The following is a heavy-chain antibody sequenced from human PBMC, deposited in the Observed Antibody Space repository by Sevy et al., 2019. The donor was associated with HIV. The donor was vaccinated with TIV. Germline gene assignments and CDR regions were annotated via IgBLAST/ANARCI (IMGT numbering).Heavy chain of an antibody. CDR2: MRSKAFAGTT. CDR3: IRSRQLGYTAMVPDY. D-gene: IGHD5-18*01. CDR1: GFNLGDYA. Sequence: GGSLRLSCSTSGFNLGDYAMSWVRQSPGKGLEWVGLMRSKAFAGTTEYAASVKGRLTISTDDSKASAHLQMNSLRAEDTGVYYCIRSRQLGYTAMVPDYWGQGTLVTVSS. V-gene: IGHV3-49*04. J-gene: IGHJ4*02.